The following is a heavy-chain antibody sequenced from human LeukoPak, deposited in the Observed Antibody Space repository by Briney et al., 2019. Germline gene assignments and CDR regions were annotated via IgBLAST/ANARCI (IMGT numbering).Heavy chain of an antibody. V-gene: IGHV1-2*02. CDR2: INPNSGGT. J-gene: IGHJ3*02. CDR1: GYTFTGYY. CDR3: ARSRPYNYDFWSGYYKGAFDI. D-gene: IGHD3-3*01. Sequence: ASVKVSCKASGYTFTGYYMHWVRQAPGQGLEWMGWINPNSGGTNYAQKFQGRVTMTRDTSISTAYMELSRLRSDDTAVYYCARSRPYNYDFWSGYYKGAFDIRGQGTTVTVSS.